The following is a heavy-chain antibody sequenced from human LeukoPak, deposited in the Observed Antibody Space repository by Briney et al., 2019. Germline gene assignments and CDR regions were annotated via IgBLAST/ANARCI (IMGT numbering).Heavy chain of an antibody. V-gene: IGHV3-53*01. J-gene: IGHJ5*02. Sequence: GGSLRLSCAASGFTVSSNYMSWVRQAPGKGLEWVSVIYSGGSTYYADSVKGRFTISRDNSKNTLYLQMNSLRAEDTAVYYCARHRDGYPIPWFDPWGQGTLVTVSS. D-gene: IGHD5-24*01. CDR3: ARHRDGYPIPWFDP. CDR1: GFTVSSNY. CDR2: IYSGGST.